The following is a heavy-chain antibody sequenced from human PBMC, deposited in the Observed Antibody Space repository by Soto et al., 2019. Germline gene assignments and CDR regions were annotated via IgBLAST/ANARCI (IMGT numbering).Heavy chain of an antibody. CDR1: GGSISSSSYH. Sequence: ASETLSLTCTVSGGSISSSSYHWGWIRQPPGKGLEWIGSIYYSGSTYYNPSLKSRVTISVDTSKNQFSLKLSSVTAADTAVYYCARTGWTTIFGVVIDNWFDPWGQGTLVTVSS. D-gene: IGHD3-3*01. J-gene: IGHJ5*02. CDR2: IYYSGST. CDR3: ARTGWTTIFGVVIDNWFDP. V-gene: IGHV4-39*01.